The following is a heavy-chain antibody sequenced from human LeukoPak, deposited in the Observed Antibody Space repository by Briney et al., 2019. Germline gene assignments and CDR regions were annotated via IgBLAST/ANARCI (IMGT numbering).Heavy chain of an antibody. CDR2: IYYSGST. CDR1: GGSISSYY. Sequence: SETLSLTCTVSGGSISSYYWSWIRQPPGKGLEWIGYIYYSGSTHYNPSLRGRVTISADTSKNQFSLRLSSVTAADTAVYYCARHTRPGYSGYENASDIWGQGTMVTVSS. J-gene: IGHJ3*02. V-gene: IGHV4-59*08. D-gene: IGHD5-12*01. CDR3: ARHTRPGYSGYENASDI.